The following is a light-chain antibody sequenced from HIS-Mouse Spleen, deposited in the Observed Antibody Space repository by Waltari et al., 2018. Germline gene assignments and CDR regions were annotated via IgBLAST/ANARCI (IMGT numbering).Light chain of an antibody. CDR2: EDS. Sequence: SYELTQPPSVSVSPGQTPRITCSGDSLPKKYPYWYQQKSGQAPVLVIDEDSKRPSGIPERFSGSSSGTMATLTISGAQVEDEADYYCYSTDSSGNHRVFGGGTKLTVL. V-gene: IGLV3-10*01. CDR3: YSTDSSGNHRV. CDR1: SLPKKY. J-gene: IGLJ2*01.